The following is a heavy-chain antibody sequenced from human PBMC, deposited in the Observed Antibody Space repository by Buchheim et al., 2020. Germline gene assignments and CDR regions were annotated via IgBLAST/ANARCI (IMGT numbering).Heavy chain of an antibody. D-gene: IGHD3-22*01. CDR3: ARASGGYYDSSGYYREIQYYFDY. Sequence: QVQLQESGPGLVKPSQTLSLTCTVSGGSISSGSYYWSWIRQPAGKGLEWIGRIYTSGSTNYNPSLKSRVTISVDTSKNQFSLKLSSVTAADTAVYYCARASGGYYDSSGYYREIQYYFDYWGQGT. J-gene: IGHJ4*02. CDR2: IYTSGST. V-gene: IGHV4-61*02. CDR1: GGSISSGSYY.